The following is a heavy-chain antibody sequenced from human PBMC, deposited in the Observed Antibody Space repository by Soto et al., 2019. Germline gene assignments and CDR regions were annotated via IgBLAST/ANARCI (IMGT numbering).Heavy chain of an antibody. V-gene: IGHV3-33*01. CDR2: IWYDGSNK. Sequence: GGSLRLSCAASGFTFSSYGMHWVRQAPGKGLEWVAVIWYDGSNKYYADSVKGRFTISRDNSKNTLYLQMNSLRAEDTAVYYCASNPLTYCSGGSCYRSGAFDIWGQGTMVTVSS. CDR1: GFTFSSYG. D-gene: IGHD2-15*01. CDR3: ASNPLTYCSGGSCYRSGAFDI. J-gene: IGHJ3*02.